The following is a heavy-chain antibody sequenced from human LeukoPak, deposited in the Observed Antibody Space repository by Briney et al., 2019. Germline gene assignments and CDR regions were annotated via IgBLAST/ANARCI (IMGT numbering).Heavy chain of an antibody. D-gene: IGHD6-13*01. Sequence: SETLSLTCTVSGGSISSSSYYWGWIRQPPGTGLEWIGSIYYSGSTYYNPSLKSRVTISVDTSKNQFSLKLSSVTAADTAVYYCARPHIAAAGAMNWFDPWGQGTLVTVSS. CDR3: ARPHIAAAGAMNWFDP. J-gene: IGHJ5*02. V-gene: IGHV4-39*07. CDR2: IYYSGST. CDR1: GGSISSSSYY.